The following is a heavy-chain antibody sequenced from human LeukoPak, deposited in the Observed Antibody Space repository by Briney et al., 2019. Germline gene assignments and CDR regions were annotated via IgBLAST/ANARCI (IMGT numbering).Heavy chain of an antibody. CDR2: INPNSGGT. CDR3: ARGLRYSNSSLAY. CDR1: GYTFTNYY. Sequence: ASVKVSCKASGYTFTNYYVHWVRQAPGQGLEWMGRINPNSGGTNYAQKFQGRVTMTRDTSISTAYMQLSSLRSDDTAVYYCARGLRYSNSSLAYWGQGTLVTVSS. J-gene: IGHJ4*02. V-gene: IGHV1-2*06. D-gene: IGHD6-6*01.